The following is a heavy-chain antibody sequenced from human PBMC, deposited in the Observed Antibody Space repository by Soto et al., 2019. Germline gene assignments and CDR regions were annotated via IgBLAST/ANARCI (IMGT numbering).Heavy chain of an antibody. J-gene: IGHJ5*02. Sequence: ASVKVSCKASGYTFTSYGISWVRQAPGQGFEWMGWISAYNGNTNYAQKLQGRVTMTTDTSTSTAYMELRSLRSDDTAVYYCARGMGLWRTGTNNWFDPWGQGTLVTVSS. D-gene: IGHD1-1*01. V-gene: IGHV1-18*01. CDR3: ARGMGLWRTGTNNWFDP. CDR2: ISAYNGNT. CDR1: GYTFTSYG.